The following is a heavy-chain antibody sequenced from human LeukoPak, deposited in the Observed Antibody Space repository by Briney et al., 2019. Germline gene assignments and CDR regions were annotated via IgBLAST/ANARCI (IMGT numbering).Heavy chain of an antibody. CDR3: ARASAVGATLEYFQH. V-gene: IGHV3-30*04. CDR1: GFTFSSYA. CDR2: ISYDGSNK. J-gene: IGHJ1*01. D-gene: IGHD1-26*01. Sequence: GGSLRLSCAASGFTFSSYAMHWVRQAPGKGLEWVAVISYDGSNKYYADPVKGRFTISRDNSKNTLYLQMNSLRAEDTAVYYCARASAVGATLEYFQHWGQGTLVTVSS.